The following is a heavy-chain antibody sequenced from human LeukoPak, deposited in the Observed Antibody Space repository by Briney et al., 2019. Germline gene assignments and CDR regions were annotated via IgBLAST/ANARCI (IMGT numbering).Heavy chain of an antibody. Sequence: ASVKVSCKASGYTFTGYYMHWVRQAPGQGLEWMGWINPNSGGTNYAQKFQGRVTMTRDTSISTAYMELSSLRSEDTAVYYCARGVNYGEYLIDYWGQGTLVTVSS. D-gene: IGHD4-17*01. J-gene: IGHJ4*02. CDR1: GYTFTGYY. V-gene: IGHV1-2*02. CDR3: ARGVNYGEYLIDY. CDR2: INPNSGGT.